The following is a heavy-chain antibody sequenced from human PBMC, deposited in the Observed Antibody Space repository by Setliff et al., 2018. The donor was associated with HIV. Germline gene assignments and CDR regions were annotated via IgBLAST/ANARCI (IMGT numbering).Heavy chain of an antibody. CDR1: GFTFSSFA. CDR2: IYTDDSNT. J-gene: IGHJ3*02. Sequence: PGGSLRLSCAASGFTFSSFAMTWVRQAPGKGLEWVSIIYTDDSNTYYAESVKGRFTISRDNSKNTLYLQMNSLRAEDTAVYYCAKHFLLWSNAFHIWGQGTTVTVSS. CDR3: AKHFLLWSNAFHI. V-gene: IGHV3-23*03. D-gene: IGHD2-21*01.